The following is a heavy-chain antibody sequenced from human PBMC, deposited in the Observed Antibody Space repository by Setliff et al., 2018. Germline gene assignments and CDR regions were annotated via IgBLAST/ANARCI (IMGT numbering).Heavy chain of an antibody. CDR1: GDTFSSYA. CDR3: ARVRPCGVDCSTGVGGPYYFDH. Sequence: ASVKVSCKASGDTFSSYAINWVRQAPGQGLEWMGGIIPIFGTANYAQKFQGRVTITADESTTTAYMELRSLTSDDTAVYYCARVRPCGVDCSTGVGGPYYFDHWGQGTLVTVSS. CDR2: IIPIFGTA. D-gene: IGHD2-21*02. J-gene: IGHJ4*02. V-gene: IGHV1-69*13.